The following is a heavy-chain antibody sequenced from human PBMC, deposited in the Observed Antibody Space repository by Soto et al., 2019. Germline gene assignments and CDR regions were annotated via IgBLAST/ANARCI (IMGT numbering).Heavy chain of an antibody. V-gene: IGHV4-39*01. Sequence: SETLSLTCTVSGVSFRSSDYYWGWIRQPPNKGLEWIGSMHYGGSTFYNPSLKSRVTISVDTSKNQFSLKLTSVTAADTAVYYCARPGHSSSWYWFDLWGQGTPVTVSS. CDR3: ARPGHSSSWYWFDL. D-gene: IGHD3-22*01. CDR2: MHYGGST. CDR1: GVSFRSSDYY. J-gene: IGHJ5*02.